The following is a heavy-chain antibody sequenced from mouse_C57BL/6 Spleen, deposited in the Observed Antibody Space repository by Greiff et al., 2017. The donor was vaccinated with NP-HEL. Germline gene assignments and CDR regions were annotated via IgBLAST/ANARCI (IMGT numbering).Heavy chain of an antibody. Sequence: VQLQQSVAELVRPGASVKLSCTASGFNIKNTYMHWVKQRPEQGLEWIGRIDPANGNTKYAPKFQGKATITADTSSNTAYLQLSSLTSEDTAIYYCARTSTMIMRKGYYYAMDYWGQGTSVTVSS. V-gene: IGHV14-3*01. J-gene: IGHJ4*01. CDR3: ARTSTMIMRKGYYYAMDY. CDR2: IDPANGNT. CDR1: GFNIKNTY. D-gene: IGHD2-4*01.